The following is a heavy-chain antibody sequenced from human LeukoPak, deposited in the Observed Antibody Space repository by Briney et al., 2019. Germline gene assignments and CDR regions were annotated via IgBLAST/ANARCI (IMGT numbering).Heavy chain of an antibody. D-gene: IGHD5-18*01. J-gene: IGHJ5*02. CDR3: ARLGGYGLSSEINWFDP. V-gene: IGHV4-39*01. CDR1: GGSISSSSYY. CDR2: IYYSGST. Sequence: SETLSLTCTVSGGSISSSSYYWGWIRQPPGKGLEWIGSIYYSGSTYYNPSLKSRVTISVDTSKNQFSLKLSSVTAADTAVYYCARLGGYGLSSEINWFDPWGQGTLVTVSS.